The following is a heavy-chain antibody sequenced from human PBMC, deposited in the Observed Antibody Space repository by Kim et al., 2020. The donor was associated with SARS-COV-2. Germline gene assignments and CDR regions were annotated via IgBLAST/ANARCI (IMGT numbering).Heavy chain of an antibody. V-gene: IGHV1-46*01. J-gene: IGHJ2*01. CDR2: INPSGGST. Sequence: ASVKVSCKASGYTFTSYYMHWVRQAPGQGLEWMRIINPSGGSTSYAQKFQGRVTMTKDTSTSTVYMELSSLRSEDTAVYYCARVASPYYPYWYFDLWGRGTLVTVSS. D-gene: IGHD3-10*01. CDR1: GYTFTSYY. CDR3: ARVASPYYPYWYFDL.